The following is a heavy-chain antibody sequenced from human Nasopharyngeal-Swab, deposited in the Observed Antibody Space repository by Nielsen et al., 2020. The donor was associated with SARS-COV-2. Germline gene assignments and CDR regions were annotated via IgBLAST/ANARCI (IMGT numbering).Heavy chain of an antibody. CDR1: RYTFTDYY. CDR3: ARDYYDNYDSDF. CDR2: INPYNGDT. Sequence: ASVKVTCKTSRYTFTDYYIHWVRQLPAQGLEWVGCINPYNGDTFYAQNFQGRVTVTRDTSRSTAYIDLSRLRSDETAVYYCARDYYDNYDSDFWGQGTLVTVSS. V-gene: IGHV1-2*02. J-gene: IGHJ4*02. D-gene: IGHD3-22*01.